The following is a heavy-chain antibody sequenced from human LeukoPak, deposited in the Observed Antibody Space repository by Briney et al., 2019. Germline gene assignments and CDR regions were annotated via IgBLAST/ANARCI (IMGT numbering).Heavy chain of an antibody. CDR1: GGSISSYY. CDR2: IYYSGST. D-gene: IGHD6-19*01. V-gene: IGHV4-59*01. CDR3: ARYSSGWSFDY. Sequence: PSETLSLTCTVSGGSISSYYWSWIRQPPGEGLEWIGYIYYSGSTNYNPSLKSRVTISVDTSKNQFSLKLSSVTAADTAVYYCARYSSGWSFDYWGQGTLVTVSS. J-gene: IGHJ4*02.